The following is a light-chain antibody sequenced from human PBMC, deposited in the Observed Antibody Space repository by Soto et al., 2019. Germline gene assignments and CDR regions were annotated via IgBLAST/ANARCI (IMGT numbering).Light chain of an antibody. CDR1: SSDVGGYNY. J-gene: IGLJ1*01. CDR2: DVS. Sequence: QSVLTQPASVSGSPGQSITISCTGTSSDVGGYNYVSWYQQHPGKALKLMIYDVSNRPSGVSNRFSGSKSGNTASLTISWLQAEDEADYYCSSYTSGSTLDYVFGTGTKVTVL. V-gene: IGLV2-14*01. CDR3: SSYTSGSTLDYV.